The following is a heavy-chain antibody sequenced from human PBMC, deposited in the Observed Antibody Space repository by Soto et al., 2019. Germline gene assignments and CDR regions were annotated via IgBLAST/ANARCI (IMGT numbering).Heavy chain of an antibody. CDR1: GFTFSSYS. Sequence: EVQLVESGGGLVQPGGSLRLSCAASGFTFSSYSMNWVRQAPGKGREWVSYISSSSSTIYYAYYVKGRFNISRDNAKNLLYLQMNSLRAEDTAVYYCARGIVLMQNWFDPWGQGTLVTVSS. J-gene: IGHJ5*02. CDR3: ARGIVLMQNWFDP. D-gene: IGHD2-8*01. V-gene: IGHV3-48*01. CDR2: ISSSSSTI.